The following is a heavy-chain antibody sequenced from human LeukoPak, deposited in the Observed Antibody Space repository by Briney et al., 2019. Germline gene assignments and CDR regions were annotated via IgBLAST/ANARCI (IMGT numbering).Heavy chain of an antibody. CDR3: ARTTLIPFGGVIVDFDY. D-gene: IGHD3-16*02. Sequence: ESRPALVKPTQTLTLTCTFSGFSLSTSGIRLSWIRQPLGKALEWLARTDWDADKFYSTSLKTRLTISKDTSKTQMVLTMTNMAPVDTATYYCARTTLIPFGGVIVDFDYWGQGTLVTVSS. CDR1: GFSLSTSGIR. J-gene: IGHJ4*02. V-gene: IGHV2-70*04. CDR2: TDWDADK.